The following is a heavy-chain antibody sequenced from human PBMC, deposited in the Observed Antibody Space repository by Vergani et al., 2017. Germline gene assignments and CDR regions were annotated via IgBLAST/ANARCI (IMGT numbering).Heavy chain of an antibody. CDR1: GFSFNSYW. J-gene: IGHJ4*02. D-gene: IGHD1-26*01. Sequence: DVHLAESGGGFFQPGGSLRLSCSASGFSFNSYWMHWVRQVPGKGLLWVSRIKSDGSITAYADSVKGRFTISRDNAQNTLYLQMNSLRVEDTGVYYCARDLSGSYHQWGQGTLVTVSS. CDR2: IKSDGSIT. V-gene: IGHV3-74*03. CDR3: ARDLSGSYHQ.